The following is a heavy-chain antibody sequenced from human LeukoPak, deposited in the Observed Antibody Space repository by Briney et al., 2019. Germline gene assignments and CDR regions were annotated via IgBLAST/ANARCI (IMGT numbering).Heavy chain of an antibody. J-gene: IGHJ4*02. Sequence: PGGSLRLSCAASGFTFDDYAMHWVRHAPGKGLEWVSSISWNGGRRDYADSVKGRFTISRDNARNSLHLQMNSLREEDTALYYCVKDIQSSAWYYFDHWGQGTLVTASS. D-gene: IGHD6-19*01. V-gene: IGHV3-9*01. CDR1: GFTFDDYA. CDR3: VKDIQSSAWYYFDH. CDR2: ISWNGGRR.